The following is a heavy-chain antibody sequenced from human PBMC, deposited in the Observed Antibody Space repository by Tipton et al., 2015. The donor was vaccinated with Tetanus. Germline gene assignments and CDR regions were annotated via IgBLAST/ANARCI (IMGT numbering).Heavy chain of an antibody. CDR3: ARIGWLKQNKPVVEI. D-gene: IGHD5-12*01. Sequence: TLSLTCTVSGGSIRSGGFYLRWLRPPPVSGLDWIGYIYYTGNTYYNPSLKSRVTISVDTSKNQFSLKLSSVTAADTAVYYCARIGWLKQNKPVVEIWGQGTMVTVSS. V-gene: IGHV4-31*03. CDR1: GGSIRSGGFY. CDR2: IYYTGNT. J-gene: IGHJ3*02.